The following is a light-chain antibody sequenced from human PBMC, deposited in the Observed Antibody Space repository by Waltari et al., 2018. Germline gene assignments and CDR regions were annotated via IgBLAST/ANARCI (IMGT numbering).Light chain of an antibody. J-gene: IGLJ3*02. V-gene: IGLV1-44*01. Sequence: VLTQPPSASGTSGQRVTLSCSGSLSNIGSNTVNWYQVLPRTAPRLLIFTYTQRPSGGPDRFSASRSSPTASLAISGLQSDDEADYYCATWDDSINNPVFGGGTKLTVL. CDR3: ATWDDSINNPV. CDR1: LSNIGSNT. CDR2: TYT.